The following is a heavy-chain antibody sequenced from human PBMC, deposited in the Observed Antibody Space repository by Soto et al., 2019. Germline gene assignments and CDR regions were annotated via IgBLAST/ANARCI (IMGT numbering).Heavy chain of an antibody. CDR3: ATPGYSYGSRYYYYYYGMDV. J-gene: IGHJ6*02. D-gene: IGHD5-18*01. CDR2: IIPIFGTA. Sequence: QVQLVQSGAEVKKPGSSVKVSCKASVGTFSSYAISWVRQAPGQGLEWMGGIIPIFGTANYAQKFQGRVTITADESTSTAYMELSSLRSEDTAVYYCATPGYSYGSRYYYYYYGMDVWGQGTTVTVSS. CDR1: VGTFSSYA. V-gene: IGHV1-69*12.